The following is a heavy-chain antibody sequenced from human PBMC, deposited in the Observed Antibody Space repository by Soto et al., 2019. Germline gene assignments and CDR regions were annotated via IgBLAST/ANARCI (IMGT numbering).Heavy chain of an antibody. V-gene: IGHV1-69*05. Sequence: SVKVSCKASGGTFSSYRINWVRQAPGQGLEWVGGIVPIYRTADYAQKFQGRVTITRDTSISTAYMELSRLRSDDTAVYYCAGGVLSGSYYNWFDPWGQGTLVTVSS. CDR2: IVPIYRTA. J-gene: IGHJ5*02. CDR3: AGGVLSGSYYNWFDP. CDR1: GGTFSSYR. D-gene: IGHD1-26*01.